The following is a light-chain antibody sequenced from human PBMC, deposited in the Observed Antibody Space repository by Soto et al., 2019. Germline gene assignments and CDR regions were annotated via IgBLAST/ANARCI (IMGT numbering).Light chain of an antibody. Sequence: QSVLTQPPSVSGAPGQWVTISCTGASSNIGAGYDVHWYQQLPGTAPKLLIYGDSLRPSGVPERFSGSKSGTSASLAIAGLQPEYAGDYYCQSYDSSLTVLYVFGTGTKVTVL. V-gene: IGLV1-40*01. CDR2: GDS. CDR1: SSNIGAGYD. CDR3: QSYDSSLTVLYV. J-gene: IGLJ1*01.